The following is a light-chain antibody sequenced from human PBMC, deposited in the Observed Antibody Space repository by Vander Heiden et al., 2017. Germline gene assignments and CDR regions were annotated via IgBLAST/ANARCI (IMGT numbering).Light chain of an antibody. J-gene: IGKJ4*02. CDR2: GAS. Sequence: EIVMTQSPATPSVSPGERATLSFRASPSGSSSCSWYQQNTGEDPRILIYGASTRAAGIPARCSGSGSGTEYTLTIISLQSADYAVDYCWQYDNEWPLTFGGGTKVEIK. CDR3: WQYDNEWPLT. V-gene: IGKV3-15*01. CDR1: PSGSSS.